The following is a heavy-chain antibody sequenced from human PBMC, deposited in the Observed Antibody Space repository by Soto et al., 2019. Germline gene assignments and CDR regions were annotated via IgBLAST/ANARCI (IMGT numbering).Heavy chain of an antibody. V-gene: IGHV3-21*01. CDR2: ISSSSSYI. CDR1: RFTFSRNS. D-gene: IGHD2-15*01. J-gene: IGHJ4*02. Sequence: PRLSCAASRFTFSRNSMNWGRQVPGKGLEWVSSISSSSSYIYYADSVKGRFTISRDNAKNSLYLQMNSLRAEDTAVYYCARAYGSQSYYFDYWGQGTLVTVSS. CDR3: ARAYGSQSYYFDY.